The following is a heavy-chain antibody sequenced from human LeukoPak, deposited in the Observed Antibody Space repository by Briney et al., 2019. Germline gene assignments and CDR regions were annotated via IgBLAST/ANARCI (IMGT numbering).Heavy chain of an antibody. V-gene: IGHV3-11*04. CDR1: EFTFSNAW. CDR2: ISSSGSTI. CDR3: ARATTVATYDY. Sequence: GGSLRLSCAASEFTFSNAWMNWVRQAPGKGLEWVSYISSSGSTIYYADSVKGRFTISRDNAKNSLYLQMNSLRAEDTAVYYCARATTVATYDYWGQGTLVTVSS. J-gene: IGHJ4*02. D-gene: IGHD4-23*01.